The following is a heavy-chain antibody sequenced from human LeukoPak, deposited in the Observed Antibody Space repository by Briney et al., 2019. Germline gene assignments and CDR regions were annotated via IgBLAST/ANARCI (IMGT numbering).Heavy chain of an antibody. CDR3: ASAYCGGDCYGYYYYYGMDV. Sequence: SETLSLTCTVSGGSISSSGYYWGWIRQPPGKGLEWIGSVDYTGITSHSPSLKSRVTISVDTSKNQFSLKVSSVSAADTGVYYCASAYCGGDCYGYYYYYGMDVWGQGTTVTVSS. CDR1: GGSISSSGYY. J-gene: IGHJ6*02. D-gene: IGHD2-21*02. V-gene: IGHV4-39*01. CDR2: VDYTGIT.